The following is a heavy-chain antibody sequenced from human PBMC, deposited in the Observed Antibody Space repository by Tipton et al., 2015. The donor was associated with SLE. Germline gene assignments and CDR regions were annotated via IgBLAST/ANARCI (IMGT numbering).Heavy chain of an antibody. CDR2: INHRGST. Sequence: TLSLTCAVYGGSFSGYYWSWIRQPPGKGLEWIGEINHRGSTHYSPSLKSRVTMSVDTSKNQFSLKLSSVTAADTAVYYCARNHYHISTGYSDAFDIWGQGTMVTVSS. J-gene: IGHJ3*02. CDR1: GGSFSGYY. D-gene: IGHD3-9*01. V-gene: IGHV4-34*09. CDR3: ARNHYHISTGYSDAFDI.